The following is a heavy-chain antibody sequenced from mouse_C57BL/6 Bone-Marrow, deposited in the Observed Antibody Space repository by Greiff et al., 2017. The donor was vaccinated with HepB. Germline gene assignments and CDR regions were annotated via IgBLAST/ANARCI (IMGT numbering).Heavy chain of an antibody. CDR3: GRDPFYGKFAY. J-gene: IGHJ3*01. Sequence: EAQLQQSGPELVKPGASVKISCKASGYTFTDYYMNWVKQSHGKSLEWIGDINPNNGGTSYNQKFKGKATLTVDKSSSTAYMELRSLTSEDSAVYYCGRDPFYGKFAYWGQGTLVTVSA. V-gene: IGHV1-26*01. CDR2: INPNNGGT. CDR1: GYTFTDYY. D-gene: IGHD1-2*01.